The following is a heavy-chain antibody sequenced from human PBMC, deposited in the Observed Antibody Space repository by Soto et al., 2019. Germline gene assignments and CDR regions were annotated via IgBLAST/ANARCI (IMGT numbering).Heavy chain of an antibody. CDR1: GFTFAAYA. CDR2: ISATTGDT. CDR3: AKDRARILSATAFDH. V-gene: IGHV3-23*01. Sequence: GGSLRLSCAASGFTFAAYAMSWVRQAPGKRLEWVSAISATTGDTYYADSVKGRFTISRDNSKSTLYLQMNSLRAEDTAVYYCAKDRARILSATAFDHWGQGTLVTVSS. J-gene: IGHJ4*02.